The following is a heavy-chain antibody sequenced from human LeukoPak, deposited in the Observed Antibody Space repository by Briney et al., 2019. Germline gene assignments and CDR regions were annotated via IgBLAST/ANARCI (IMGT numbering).Heavy chain of an antibody. Sequence: GGSLRLSCAASGFSFSSYGMHWVRQAPGKGLEWVAVIWYNGSNKYYADSVKGRFTISRDNSKNTLYLQMNSLRAEDTAVYYCARDATTLGATIGMDVWGQGTTVTVSS. CDR1: GFSFSSYG. J-gene: IGHJ6*02. CDR2: IWYNGSNK. D-gene: IGHD1-26*01. V-gene: IGHV3-33*01. CDR3: ARDATTLGATIGMDV.